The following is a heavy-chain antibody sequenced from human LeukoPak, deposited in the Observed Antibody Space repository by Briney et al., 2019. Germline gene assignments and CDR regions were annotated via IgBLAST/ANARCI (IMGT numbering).Heavy chain of an antibody. J-gene: IGHJ4*02. CDR3: ARIPAAIRQGFDY. CDR2: IYYSGST. Sequence: SETLSLTCTVSGASISSGGYYWSWIRQHPGKGLEWIGYIYYSGSTYYNPSLKSRVTISVDTSKNQFSLKLSSVTAADTAVYYCARIPAAIRQGFDYWGQGTLVTVSS. CDR1: GASISSGGYY. D-gene: IGHD2-2*02. V-gene: IGHV4-31*03.